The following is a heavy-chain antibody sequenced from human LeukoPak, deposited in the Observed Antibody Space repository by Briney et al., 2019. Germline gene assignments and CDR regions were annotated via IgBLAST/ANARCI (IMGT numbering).Heavy chain of an antibody. Sequence: ASVKVSCKASGYALISYDINWVRQATGQGLEWVGYMNPNSGNTGYAQKFQGRVTITKNTSITTAYMELSSLRSEDTAVYYCAREGFDYWGQGTLVTVSS. CDR3: AREGFDY. J-gene: IGHJ4*02. CDR2: MNPNSGNT. CDR1: GYALISYD. V-gene: IGHV1-8*01.